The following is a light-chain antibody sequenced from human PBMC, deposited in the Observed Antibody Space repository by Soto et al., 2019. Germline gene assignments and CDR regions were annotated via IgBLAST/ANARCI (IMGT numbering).Light chain of an antibody. CDR3: SSYTSSSAL. CDR1: SSDVGSYNY. CDR2: EVS. Sequence: QSVVTQPASVSGSPGQSITISCTGTSSDVGSYNYVSWYQQHPGKPPKLMIYEVSDRPSGISSRFSGSKSGNTASLTISGLQTEDEADYYCSSYTSSSALFGTGTKLTVL. V-gene: IGLV2-14*01. J-gene: IGLJ6*01.